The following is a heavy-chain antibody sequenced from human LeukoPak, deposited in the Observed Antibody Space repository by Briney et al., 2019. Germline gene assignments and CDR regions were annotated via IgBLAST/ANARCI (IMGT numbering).Heavy chain of an antibody. CDR1: GFTFSNYI. Sequence: GGSLRLSCAASGFTFSNYIMHWVRQAPGKGLEWVSFIRFDGTNRHYVDSVKGRFTISRDNANNMLYLQMNSLNFEDTAVYYCARDAYHSGDLDQWGEGTLVIVPS. J-gene: IGHJ4*02. CDR3: ARDAYHSGDLDQ. D-gene: IGHD7-27*01. V-gene: IGHV3-30*02. CDR2: IRFDGTNR.